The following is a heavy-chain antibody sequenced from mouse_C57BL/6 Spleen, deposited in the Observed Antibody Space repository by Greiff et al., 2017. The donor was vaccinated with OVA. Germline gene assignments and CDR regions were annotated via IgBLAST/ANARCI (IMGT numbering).Heavy chain of an antibody. CDR2: ISSGSSTI. CDR1: GFTFSDYG. J-gene: IGHJ2*01. Sequence: EVKLQESGGGLVKPGGSLKLSCAASGFTFSDYGMHWVRQAPEKGLEWVAYISSGSSTIYYADTVKGRFTISRDNAKNTLFLQMTSLRSEDTAMYYCARGYDYDDYFDYWGQGTTLTVSS. V-gene: IGHV5-17*01. CDR3: ARGYDYDDYFDY. D-gene: IGHD2-4*01.